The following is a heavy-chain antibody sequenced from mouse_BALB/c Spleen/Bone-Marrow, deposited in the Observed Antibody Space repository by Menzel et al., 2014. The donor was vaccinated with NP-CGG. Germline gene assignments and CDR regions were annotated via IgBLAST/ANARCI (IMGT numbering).Heavy chain of an antibody. J-gene: IGHJ2*01. CDR1: GFTFSYHA. V-gene: IGHV5-9-4*01. CDR2: ISSGGSYT. Sequence: DVMLVESGGGLVKPGGSLKLSCAASGFTFSYHAMSWVRQSPEKRLEWVAEISSGGSYTYYPDTVTGRFTISRDNAKNTLYLEMSSLRSEDTAMYYCVRDSSGYFDYWGQGTTLTVSS. CDR3: VRDSSGYFDY. D-gene: IGHD3-1*01.